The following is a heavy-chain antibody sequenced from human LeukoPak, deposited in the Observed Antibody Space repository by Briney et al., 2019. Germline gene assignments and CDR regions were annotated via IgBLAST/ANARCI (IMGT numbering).Heavy chain of an antibody. J-gene: IGHJ6*03. CDR2: INHSGST. CDR3: ATSSLAYDSSGYYSPLRYYYYMDV. Sequence: PSETLSLTCAVYGGSFSGYYGSWIRQPPGKGLEWIGEINHSGSTNYNPSLKSRVTISVDTSKNQFSLKLSSVTAADTAVYYCATSSLAYDSSGYYSPLRYYYYMDVWGKGTTVTVSS. CDR1: GGSFSGYY. D-gene: IGHD3-22*01. V-gene: IGHV4-34*01.